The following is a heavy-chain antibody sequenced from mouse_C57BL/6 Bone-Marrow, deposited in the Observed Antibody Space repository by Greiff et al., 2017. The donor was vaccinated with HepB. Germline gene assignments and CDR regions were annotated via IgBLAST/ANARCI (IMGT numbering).Heavy chain of an antibody. D-gene: IGHD1-1*01. V-gene: IGHV1-42*01. CDR1: GYSFTGYY. J-gene: IGHJ3*01. Sequence: VQLKESGPELVKPGASVKISCKASGYSFTGYYMNWVKQSPEKSLEWIGEINPSTGGTTYNQKFKAKATLTVDKSSSTAYMQLKSLTSEDSAVYYCARSSSSYVRVAYWGQGTLVTVSA. CDR2: INPSTGGT. CDR3: ARSSSSYVRVAY.